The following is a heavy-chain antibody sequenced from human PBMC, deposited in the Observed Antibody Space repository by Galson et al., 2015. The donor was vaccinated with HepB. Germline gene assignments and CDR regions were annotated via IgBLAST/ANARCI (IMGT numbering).Heavy chain of an antibody. J-gene: IGHJ5*02. CDR1: GGTFSSYA. D-gene: IGHD4-17*01. CDR3: ARVTPDYGRQNWFDP. Sequence: SVKVSCKASGGTFSSYAISWVRQAPGQGLEWMGGIIPIFGTANYAQKFQGRVTITADESTSTAYMELSSLRSEDTAVYYCARVTPDYGRQNWFDPWGQGTLVTVSS. V-gene: IGHV1-69*13. CDR2: IIPIFGTA.